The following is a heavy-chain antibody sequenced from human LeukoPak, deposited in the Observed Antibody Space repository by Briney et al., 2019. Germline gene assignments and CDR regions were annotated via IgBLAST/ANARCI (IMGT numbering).Heavy chain of an antibody. V-gene: IGHV4-59*08. Sequence: LRLSCAASGFTFDDYAMHWVRQPPGKGLEWIGYIYYSGSTNYNPSLKSRVTISVDTSKNQFSLKLSSVTAADTAVYYCARSSNYYGMDVWGQGTTVTVSS. CDR3: ARSSNYYGMDV. J-gene: IGHJ6*02. D-gene: IGHD6-13*01. CDR2: IYYSGST. CDR1: GFTFDDYA.